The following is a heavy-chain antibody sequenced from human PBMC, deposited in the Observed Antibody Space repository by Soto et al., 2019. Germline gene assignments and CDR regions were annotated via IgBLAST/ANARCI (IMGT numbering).Heavy chain of an antibody. CDR1: GGSFSGYY. J-gene: IGHJ5*02. V-gene: IGHV4-59*01. Sequence: QVQLKESGPGSVKPSETLSLSCTVSGGSFSGYYWSWIRRPPGRGLEWLGYITYTGRTTYNPSLQSRVTISLDRSKSQFSLRMTSVTAADTAVYFCAREIVLGRGNWFDPWGQGALVNVSS. CDR3: AREIVLGRGNWFDP. D-gene: IGHD3-22*01. CDR2: ITYTGRT.